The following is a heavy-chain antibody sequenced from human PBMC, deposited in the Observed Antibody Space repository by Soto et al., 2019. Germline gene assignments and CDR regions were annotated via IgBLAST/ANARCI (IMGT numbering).Heavy chain of an antibody. CDR1: GGSFSGYY. Sequence: QVQLQQWGAGLLKPSETLSLTCAVYGGSFSGYYWTWIRQPPGTGLEWIGEINHSGSTNYHPSLKGRVTISVDPSTNQFSLKLTSVTAADTAVYYCARDKITGVFDYWGQGTLVTVSS. J-gene: IGHJ4*02. D-gene: IGHD2-8*02. V-gene: IGHV4-34*01. CDR3: ARDKITGVFDY. CDR2: INHSGST.